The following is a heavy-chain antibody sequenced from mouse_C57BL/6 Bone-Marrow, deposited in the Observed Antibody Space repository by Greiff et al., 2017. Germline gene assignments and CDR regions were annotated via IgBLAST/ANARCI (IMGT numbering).Heavy chain of an antibody. Sequence: VQLQQSGAELVKPGASVKLSCTASGFNIKDYYMHWVKQRTEQGLVWIGRIDPEDGETKYATKFQGKATITADTSSNTAYLQLSSLTTEDTAVYYFARWDFGKFFFDYWGQGTTLTVSS. J-gene: IGHJ2*01. CDR2: IDPEDGET. D-gene: IGHD3-1*01. CDR3: ARWDFGKFFFDY. V-gene: IGHV14-2*01. CDR1: GFNIKDYY.